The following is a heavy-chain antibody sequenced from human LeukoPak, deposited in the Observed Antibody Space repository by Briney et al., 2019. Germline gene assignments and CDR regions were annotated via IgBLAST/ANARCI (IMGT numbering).Heavy chain of an antibody. CDR1: GYSISSGYF. D-gene: IGHD6-13*01. Sequence: SSETLSLTCTVSGYSISSGYFWGWIRQPPGKGLEWIGTIYNSGSTYYNASLESRVTISVDTSKNQFSLKLSSVTAADTAVYYCARAYSSSWYFNWFDPWGQGTLVTVSS. V-gene: IGHV4-38-2*02. J-gene: IGHJ5*02. CDR3: ARAYSSSWYFNWFDP. CDR2: IYNSGST.